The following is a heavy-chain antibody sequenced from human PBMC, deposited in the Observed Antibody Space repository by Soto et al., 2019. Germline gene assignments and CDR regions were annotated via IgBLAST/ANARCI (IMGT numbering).Heavy chain of an antibody. V-gene: IGHV1-58*01. CDR1: GFTFTSSA. CDR2: IVVGSGNT. Sequence: ASVKVSCKASGFTFTSSAVQWVRQARGQRLEWIGWIVVGSGNTNYAQKFQERVTITRDMSTSTAYMELSSLRSEDTAVYYCAEDRPQDRGSYSSWGQGTLVTVSS. D-gene: IGHD1-26*01. J-gene: IGHJ5*02. CDR3: AEDRPQDRGSYSS.